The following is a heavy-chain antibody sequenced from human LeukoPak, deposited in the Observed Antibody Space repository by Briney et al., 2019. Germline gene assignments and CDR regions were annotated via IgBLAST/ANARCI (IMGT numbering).Heavy chain of an antibody. CDR1: GGSISSTTYY. Sequence: SETLSLTCSVSGGSISSTTYYWGWIRQPPGTGLEWIGSISYSGSTYYNPSLKSRVTISVDTSKNQFSLKLSSVTAADTAVYYCARRKLRKDNWFDPWGQGTLVTVSS. D-gene: IGHD5-12*01. CDR2: ISYSGST. CDR3: ARRKLRKDNWFDP. J-gene: IGHJ5*02. V-gene: IGHV4-39*07.